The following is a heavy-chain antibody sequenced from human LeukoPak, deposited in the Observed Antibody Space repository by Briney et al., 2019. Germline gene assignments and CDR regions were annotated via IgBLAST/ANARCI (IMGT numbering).Heavy chain of an antibody. CDR1: GDSVSSSNYY. J-gene: IGHJ4*02. CDR3: ARRGLTAAAV. Sequence: SETLSLTCTVSGDSVSSSNYYWVWIRPPPGKGLEWLGSFYPGGRPYYNPSLESRVTVAIDTSKNHFSLKLTSVTAADTAVYFCARRGLTAAAVWGQGTLVTVSS. V-gene: IGHV4-39*02. D-gene: IGHD6-13*01. CDR2: FYPGGRP.